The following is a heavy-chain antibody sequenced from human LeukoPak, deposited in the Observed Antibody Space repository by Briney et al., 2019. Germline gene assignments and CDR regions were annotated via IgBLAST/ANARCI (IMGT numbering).Heavy chain of an antibody. Sequence: GGSLRLSCAGSGFAFSSYDLHWVRQATGKDLAWVSAIGTAGDTYYPRSVKGLFTISRENAKNSLYLQMNSLRAGDTAVYYCARAVYGYLYFDLWGRGTLVTASS. CDR3: ARAVYGYLYFDL. CDR2: IGTAGDT. V-gene: IGHV3-13*01. D-gene: IGHD3-10*01. J-gene: IGHJ2*01. CDR1: GFAFSSYD.